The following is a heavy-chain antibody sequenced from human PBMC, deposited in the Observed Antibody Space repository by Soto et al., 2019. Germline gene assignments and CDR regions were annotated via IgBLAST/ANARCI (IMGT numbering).Heavy chain of an antibody. V-gene: IGHV4-4*02. CDR2: IYHSGST. D-gene: IGHD6-13*01. Sequence: PSETLSLTCAVSGGSISSSNWWSWVRQPPGKGLEWIGEIYHSGSTNYNPPLKSRVTISVDKSKNQFSLKLSSVTAADTAVYYCARDRLSIAAAGISYYGMDVWGQGTTVTVSS. CDR3: ARDRLSIAAAGISYYGMDV. J-gene: IGHJ6*02. CDR1: GGSISSSNW.